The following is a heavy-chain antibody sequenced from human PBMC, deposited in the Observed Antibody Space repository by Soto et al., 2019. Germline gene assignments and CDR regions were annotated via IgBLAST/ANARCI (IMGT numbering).Heavy chain of an antibody. D-gene: IGHD3-22*01. CDR2: INPSGGST. J-gene: IGHJ4*02. CDR3: PRVPLSSYYYDSSGNDLDY. Sequence: QVQLVQSGAEVKKPGASVKVSCKASGYTFTSYYMHWVRQAPGQGLEWMGIINPSGGSTSYAQKFQGRVTRTRDTSTSIVYLELTRLRSEDTAVYYCPRVPLSSYYYDSSGNDLDYWGQGTLVTVSS. CDR1: GYTFTSYY. V-gene: IGHV1-46*01.